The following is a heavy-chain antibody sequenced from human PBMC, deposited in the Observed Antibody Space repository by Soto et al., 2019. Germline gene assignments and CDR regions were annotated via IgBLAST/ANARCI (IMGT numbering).Heavy chain of an antibody. V-gene: IGHV4-30-4*01. CDR3: ARGDYYDSSGYFFDY. CDR1: GGSISSGDYY. D-gene: IGHD3-22*01. CDR2: IYYSGST. J-gene: IGHJ4*02. Sequence: SETLSLTCTVSGGSISSGDYYWSWIRQPPGKGLEWIGYIYYSGSTYYNPSLESRVTISVDTSKNQFSLKLSSVTAADTAVYYCARGDYYDSSGYFFDYWGQGTLVTVSS.